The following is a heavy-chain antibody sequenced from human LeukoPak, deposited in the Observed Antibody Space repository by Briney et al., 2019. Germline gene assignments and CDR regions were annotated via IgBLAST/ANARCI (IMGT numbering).Heavy chain of an antibody. CDR1: GGSISKYY. CDR3: ARAKRVFGTVIRERFWYFDL. CDR2: IYYNGNT. Sequence: PSETLSLTCTVSGGSISKYYWSWIRQPPGKGLEWIAYIYYNGNTNYNPSLKSRVNISVDTSKNQFSLRLSSVTAADTAVYYCARAKRVFGTVIRERFWYFDLWGRGALVTVSS. J-gene: IGHJ2*01. V-gene: IGHV4-59*01. D-gene: IGHD3-3*01.